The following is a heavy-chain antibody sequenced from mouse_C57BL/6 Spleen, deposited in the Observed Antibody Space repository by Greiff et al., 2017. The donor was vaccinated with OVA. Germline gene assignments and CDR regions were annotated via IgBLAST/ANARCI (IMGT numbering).Heavy chain of an antibody. CDR1: CYTFTSYW. V-gene: IGHV1-61*01. D-gene: IGHD2-4*01. CDR3: ARGGDYDDAMDY. CDR2: IYPSDSET. Sequence: QVQLQQPGAELVRPGSSVTLSCKASCYTFTSYWMAWVTHRPGQGLELIGNIYPSDSETHYNQKFKDKATLTVDKSSSTAYMQLSSLTSEDSAVYYCARGGDYDDAMDYWGQGTSVTVSS. J-gene: IGHJ4*01.